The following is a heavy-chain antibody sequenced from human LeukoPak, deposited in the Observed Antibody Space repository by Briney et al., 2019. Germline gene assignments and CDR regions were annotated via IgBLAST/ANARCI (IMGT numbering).Heavy chain of an antibody. CDR2: IYYSGTT. Sequence: SETLSLTCTVSGGSISSDYWSWIRQPPGKGLEWIGYIYYSGTTYYDPSLKSRVAISVDTSKNLFSLKLSPVTAADTAVYYCARVQRPLDGADYWGQGTLVTVSS. V-gene: IGHV4-59*01. J-gene: IGHJ4*02. D-gene: IGHD1-1*01. CDR1: GGSISSDY. CDR3: ARVQRPLDGADY.